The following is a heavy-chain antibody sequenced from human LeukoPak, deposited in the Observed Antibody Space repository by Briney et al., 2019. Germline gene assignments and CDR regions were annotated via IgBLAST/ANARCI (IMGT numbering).Heavy chain of an antibody. CDR1: GASISSYY. V-gene: IGHV4-4*07. Sequence: SETLSLTCTASGASISSYYWTWIRQPAGEGLEWIGRIYSSGSTNYNPSLKSRVTMSLDTSKNQFFLRLSSVTAADTAVYYCARARGGSGSYGHFDYWGQGTLVTVSS. CDR3: ARARGGSGSYGHFDY. D-gene: IGHD1-26*01. CDR2: IYSSGST. J-gene: IGHJ4*02.